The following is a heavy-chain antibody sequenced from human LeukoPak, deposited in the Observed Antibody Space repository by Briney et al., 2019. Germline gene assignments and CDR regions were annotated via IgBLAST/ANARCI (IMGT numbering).Heavy chain of an antibody. D-gene: IGHD2-2*01. J-gene: IGHJ4*02. V-gene: IGHV3-21*01. CDR2: ISSSSNYI. CDR3: ARGPLYCSKIRCYGLFEY. Sequence: PGGSLRLSCAASGFTFSSYSMNWVRQAPGKGLEWVSSISSSSNYIYYADSVKGRFTISRDNAKNSLYLQMNSLRAEDTAVYYRARGPLYCSKIRCYGLFEYWGQGTLVTVSS. CDR1: GFTFSSYS.